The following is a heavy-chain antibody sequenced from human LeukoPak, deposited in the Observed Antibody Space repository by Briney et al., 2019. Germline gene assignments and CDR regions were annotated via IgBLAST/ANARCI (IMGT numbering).Heavy chain of an antibody. CDR2: INPSGGST. D-gene: IGHD2-2*01. CDR1: GYIFTSYY. V-gene: IGHV1-46*01. CDR3: ARDQTGYCSSTSCSHYPSYMDV. J-gene: IGHJ6*03. Sequence: ASVKVSCKASGYIFTSYYMHWVRQAPGQGLEWMGIINPSGGSTSYAQKFQGRVTMTRDTSTSTVYMELSSLRSEDTAVYYCARDQTGYCSSTSCSHYPSYMDVWGKGTTVTVSS.